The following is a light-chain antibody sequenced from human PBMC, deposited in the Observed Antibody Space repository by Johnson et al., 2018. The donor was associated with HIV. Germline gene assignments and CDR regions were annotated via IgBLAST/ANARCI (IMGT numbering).Light chain of an antibody. CDR2: DNN. Sequence: QSVLTQPPSVSAAPGQKVTISCSGSSSNIGNNYVSWYQQLPGTAPKLLIYDNNKRPSGIPDRFSGSKSGTSGTLGITGLQTGGEADYYCGTWDSSLSGDVVGTGTRVTVL. J-gene: IGLJ1*01. CDR1: SSNIGNNY. CDR3: GTWDSSLSGDV. V-gene: IGLV1-51*01.